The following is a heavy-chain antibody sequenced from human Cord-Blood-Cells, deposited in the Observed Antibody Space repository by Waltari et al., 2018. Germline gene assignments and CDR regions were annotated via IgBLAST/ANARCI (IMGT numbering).Heavy chain of an antibody. Sequence: QLQLQESGPGLVKPSETLSLTCTVSGGSISSSSSYWGWIRQPPGKGLEWIGSIYYSGSTYYNPPLKSRVTISVDTSKNQFSLKLSSVTAADTAVYYCASPLRSGSYYAFDIWGQGTMVTVSS. CDR3: ASPLRSGSYYAFDI. V-gene: IGHV4-39*01. CDR1: GGSISSSSSY. CDR2: IYYSGST. J-gene: IGHJ3*02. D-gene: IGHD1-26*01.